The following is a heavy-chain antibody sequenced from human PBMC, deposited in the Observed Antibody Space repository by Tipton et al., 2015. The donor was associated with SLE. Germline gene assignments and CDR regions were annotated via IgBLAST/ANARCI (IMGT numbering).Heavy chain of an antibody. D-gene: IGHD1-26*01. V-gene: IGHV4-39*07. J-gene: IGHJ4*02. CDR1: GDSIRSGGYY. CDR2: IYYSGST. CDR3: ARGEWELFFDY. Sequence: TLSLTCTVSGDSIRSGGYYWGWIRQPPGKGLEWIGSIYYSGSTYYNPSLKSRVTISVDTSKNQFSLKLSSVTAADTAVYYCARGEWELFFDYWGQGSLVSVSS.